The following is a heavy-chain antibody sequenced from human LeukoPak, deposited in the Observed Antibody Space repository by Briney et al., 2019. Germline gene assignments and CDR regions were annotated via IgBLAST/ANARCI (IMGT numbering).Heavy chain of an antibody. CDR1: GGSISSYY. J-gene: IGHJ4*02. D-gene: IGHD4-23*01. Sequence: PSETLSLTCTVSGGSISSYYWSWIRQPPGKGLEWIGYIYFSGSTNYNPSPKSRVTISVDTSKNQFSLKLSSVTAADTAVYYCARGSVITLDFDYWGQGTLVTVSS. V-gene: IGHV4-59*08. CDR2: IYFSGST. CDR3: ARGSVITLDFDY.